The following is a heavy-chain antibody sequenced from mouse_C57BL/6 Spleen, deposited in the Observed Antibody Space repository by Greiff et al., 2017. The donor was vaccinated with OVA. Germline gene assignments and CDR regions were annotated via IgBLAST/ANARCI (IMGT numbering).Heavy chain of an antibody. J-gene: IGHJ4*01. Sequence: EVMLVESGGGLVKPGGSLKLSCAASGFTFRSYAMSWVRQTPEKRLEWVATISDGGSYTYYPDNVKGRFTISRDNAKNNLYLQMSHLKSEDTAMYYCARDRGSSYEAMDYWGQGTSVTVSS. CDR2: ISDGGSYT. V-gene: IGHV5-4*01. CDR1: GFTFRSYA. CDR3: ARDRGSSYEAMDY. D-gene: IGHD1-1*01.